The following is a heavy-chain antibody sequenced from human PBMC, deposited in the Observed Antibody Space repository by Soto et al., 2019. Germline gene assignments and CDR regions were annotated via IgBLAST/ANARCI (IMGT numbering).Heavy chain of an antibody. CDR3: ARDDYPYYDDSSGYHFDY. D-gene: IGHD3-22*01. Sequence: GGSLRLTCAASGFTFITYNMNWVRQAPGKGLEWVSYISSSSSTIHYADSVKGRFTISRDNAKNSLYLQMNSLRAEDTAVYYCARDDYPYYDDSSGYHFDYWGQGTLVTVSS. CDR2: ISSSSSTI. CDR1: GFTFITYN. J-gene: IGHJ4*02. V-gene: IGHV3-48*01.